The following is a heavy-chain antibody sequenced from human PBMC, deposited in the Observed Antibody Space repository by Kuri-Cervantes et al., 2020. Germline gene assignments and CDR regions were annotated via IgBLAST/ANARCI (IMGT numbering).Heavy chain of an antibody. Sequence: GGSLRLSCAASGFTFSSYAMHWVRQAPGKGLEWVAAISYDGSNKYYADSVKGRFTISRDNSKNTLYLQMNSLRAEDTAVYYCASDYGDYGAKTQLNLYYYYYYGMDVWGQGTTVTVSS. CDR2: ISYDGSNK. V-gene: IGHV3-30-3*01. CDR1: GFTFSSYA. D-gene: IGHD4-17*01. J-gene: IGHJ6*02. CDR3: ASDYGDYGAKTQLNLYYYYYYGMDV.